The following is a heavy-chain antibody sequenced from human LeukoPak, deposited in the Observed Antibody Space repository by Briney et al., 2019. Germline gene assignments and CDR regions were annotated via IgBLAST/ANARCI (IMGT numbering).Heavy chain of an antibody. V-gene: IGHV3-9*01. D-gene: IGHD5-12*01. Sequence: GGSLRLSCAASGFTFDDYAMHWVQQVPGKGLEWVSGINWNSDSIGYADSVKGRFTTSRDNAKNSLYLQMNSLRAEDTAFYYCAINGGGDSGYGNFDYWGQGTLVTVSS. CDR2: INWNSDSI. CDR3: AINGGGDSGYGNFDY. J-gene: IGHJ4*02. CDR1: GFTFDDYA.